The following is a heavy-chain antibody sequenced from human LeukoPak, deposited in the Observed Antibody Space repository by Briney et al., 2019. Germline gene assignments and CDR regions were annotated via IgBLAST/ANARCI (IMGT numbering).Heavy chain of an antibody. CDR2: INPSGSST. Sequence: ASVKVSCKASGYAFTRHYMHWVRQAPGQGLEWMGLINPSGSSTIYAQKFQGRVSMTRDMSTSTDYMELSSLRSEDTAVYYCARDNSVGDYAWWFDPWGQGTLVTVSS. J-gene: IGHJ5*02. V-gene: IGHV1-46*01. CDR3: ARDNSVGDYAWWFDP. CDR1: GYAFTRHY. D-gene: IGHD1-26*01.